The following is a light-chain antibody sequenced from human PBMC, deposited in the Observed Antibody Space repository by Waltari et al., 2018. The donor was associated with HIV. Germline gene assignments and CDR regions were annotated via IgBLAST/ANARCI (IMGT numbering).Light chain of an antibody. J-gene: IGKJ1*01. CDR2: GVA. CDR1: QSLSSTY. V-gene: IGKV3-20*01. CDR3: QYLGT. Sequence: IVLTQSPATLSLSPGDRATLSCRASQSLSSTYLAWYQQKPGQAPRLLIVGVASRATGIPDRFSGFGSGTYFTLTISRLEPEDYAVYYCQYLGTFGQGTKMEIK.